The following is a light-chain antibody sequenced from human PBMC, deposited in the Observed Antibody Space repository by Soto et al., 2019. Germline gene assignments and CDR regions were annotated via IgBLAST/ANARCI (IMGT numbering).Light chain of an antibody. CDR3: HQYDNAPFT. V-gene: IGKV3-20*01. Sequence: EIVLTQSPGTLSLSPGERATLSCRASQSLSSNYLAWYQQRPGQSPRLLVYGASSRATGIPDRFSGSGFGTDFALIISRLEPEDSAVYYCHQYDNAPFTFGPGTRVGIK. CDR2: GAS. J-gene: IGKJ3*01. CDR1: QSLSSNY.